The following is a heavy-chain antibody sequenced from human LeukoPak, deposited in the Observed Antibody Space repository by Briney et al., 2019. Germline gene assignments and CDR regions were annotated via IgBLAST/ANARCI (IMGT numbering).Heavy chain of an antibody. J-gene: IGHJ4*02. CDR2: ISSSSSYI. CDR3: ARTDYYDSSGYYRY. V-gene: IGHV3-21*01. CDR1: GFTFSNAW. D-gene: IGHD3-22*01. Sequence: GGSLRLSCAASGFTFSNAWMSWVRQAPGKGLEWVSSISSSSSYIYYADSVKGRFTISRDNAKNSLYLQMNSLRAEDTAVYYCARTDYYDSSGYYRYWGQGTLVTVSS.